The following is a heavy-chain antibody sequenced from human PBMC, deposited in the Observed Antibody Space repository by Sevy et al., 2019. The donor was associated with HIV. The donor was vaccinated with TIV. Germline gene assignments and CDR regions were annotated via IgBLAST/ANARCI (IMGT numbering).Heavy chain of an antibody. V-gene: IGHV1-46*01. CDR1: GYTFTSYY. J-gene: IGHJ5*02. D-gene: IGHD3-10*01. Sequence: ASVKVSCKASGYTFTSYYMHWVRQAPGQGLEWMGIINPSGGSTSYAQKFQGRVTMTRETSTSKVYMELSSLRSEDTAVYYCARENMVRGDEIGQNWFDPWGQGTLVTVSS. CDR2: INPSGGST. CDR3: ARENMVRGDEIGQNWFDP.